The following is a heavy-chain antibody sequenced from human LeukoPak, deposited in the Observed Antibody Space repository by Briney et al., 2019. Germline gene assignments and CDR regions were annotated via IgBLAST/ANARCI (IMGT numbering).Heavy chain of an antibody. CDR3: ARDTDYYDSSGYLRD. V-gene: IGHV1-2*02. CDR1: GFTFTSYY. D-gene: IGHD3-22*01. J-gene: IGHJ4*02. CDR2: INPNSGGT. Sequence: ASVKVSCKASGFTFTSYYMHWVRQAPGQGLEWMGWINPNSGGTNYAQKFQGRVTMTRDTSISTAYMELSRLRSDDTAVYYCARDTDYYDSSGYLRDWGQGTLVTVSS.